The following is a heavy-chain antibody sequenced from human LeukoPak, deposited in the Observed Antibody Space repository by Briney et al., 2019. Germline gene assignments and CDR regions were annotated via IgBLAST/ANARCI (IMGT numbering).Heavy chain of an antibody. CDR3: ARVKYNWNDIFENWFDP. CDR1: GYTFTSFD. D-gene: IGHD1-1*01. J-gene: IGHJ5*02. CDR2: MNYNSGNT. Sequence: GASVKVSCKASGYTFTSFDINWVRQATGQGLEWMGWMNYNSGNTGYAQKFQGRVIMTRNISISTAYMELSSQRSEDSAVYYCARVKYNWNDIFENWFDPWGQGTLVTVSS. V-gene: IGHV1-8*01.